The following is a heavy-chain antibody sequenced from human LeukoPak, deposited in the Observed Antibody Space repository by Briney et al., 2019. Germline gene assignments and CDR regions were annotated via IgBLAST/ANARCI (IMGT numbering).Heavy chain of an antibody. CDR3: TKDTYTSSSWIDY. V-gene: IGHV3-43*02. CDR2: ISGNGDNT. J-gene: IGHJ4*02. CDR1: GFTFDDYA. Sequence: GGSLRLSCAASGFTFDDYAMHWVRQAPGKGLDWVSLISGNGDNTYYADSVKGRYTVSRDNSKNSLYLQMNSLRTEDTAVYYCTKDTYTSSSWIDYWGQGSMVTVSS. D-gene: IGHD6-6*01.